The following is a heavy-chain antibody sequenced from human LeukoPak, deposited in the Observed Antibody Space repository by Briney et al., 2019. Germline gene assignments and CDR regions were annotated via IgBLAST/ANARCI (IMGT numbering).Heavy chain of an antibody. V-gene: IGHV3-7*04. D-gene: IGHD6-19*01. Sequence: PGGSPRLSCAASGFMLRAYSINWVRQAPGKGLEWVANIKQDGSEKHYVDSVKGRFTISRDNAKSSLYLQMNSLRVEDTAVYYCDRDGVAGARHCFDSWGQGTLVTVSS. CDR1: GFMLRAYS. CDR2: IKQDGSEK. J-gene: IGHJ4*02. CDR3: DRDGVAGARHCFDS.